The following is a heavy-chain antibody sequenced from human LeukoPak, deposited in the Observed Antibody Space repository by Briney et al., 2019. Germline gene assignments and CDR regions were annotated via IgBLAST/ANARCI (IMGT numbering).Heavy chain of an antibody. CDR2: ITPSGGT. D-gene: IGHD3-10*01. CDR3: ARDRPLDADDYYGFYYFDY. V-gene: IGHV1-2*02. Sequence: ASVKVSCKASGYTFTSYAMHWVRQAPGQGLEWMGWITPSGGTNYPQKFQGRVTMTRDTSISTAYVELSRLRSHDTAVYYCARDRPLDADDYYGFYYFDYWGQGTLVTVSS. J-gene: IGHJ4*02. CDR1: GYTFTSYA.